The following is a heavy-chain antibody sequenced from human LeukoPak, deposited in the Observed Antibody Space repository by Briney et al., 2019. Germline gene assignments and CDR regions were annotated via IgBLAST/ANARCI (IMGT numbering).Heavy chain of an antibody. Sequence: ASVKDSSKASGYTYRDYYIHWVRHAPGQGLEWMGWINPDSGGTRYAPKFQGRVTMSSDTAINTAYMELRRLRSDDTAVFYCARVNRFFFCKHKAAYEIWGQGTRVTVSS. J-gene: IGHJ3*01. D-gene: IGHD2-21*01. CDR1: GYTYRDYY. CDR2: INPDSGGT. V-gene: IGHV1-2*02. CDR3: ARVNRFFFCKHKAAYEI.